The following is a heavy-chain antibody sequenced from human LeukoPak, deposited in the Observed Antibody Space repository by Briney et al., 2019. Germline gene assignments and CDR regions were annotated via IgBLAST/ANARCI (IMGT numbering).Heavy chain of an antibody. J-gene: IGHJ4*02. V-gene: IGHV3-33*08. CDR2: IWYDGSDK. D-gene: IGHD3-22*01. CDR1: GFTFSSYA. CDR3: ARELPPVVNFYFDS. Sequence: GGSLRLSCAASGFTFSSYAMSWVRQAPGKGLEWVAVIWYDGSDKYYADSVKGRFSISRDNSKNTLYLQMNSLRAEDTAVYYCARELPPVVNFYFDSWGQGTLVTVSS.